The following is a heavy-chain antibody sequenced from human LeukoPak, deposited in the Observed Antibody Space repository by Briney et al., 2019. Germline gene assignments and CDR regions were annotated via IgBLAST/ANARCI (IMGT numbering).Heavy chain of an antibody. CDR2: ISYDGSNK. CDR3: ARDAFGSIAAQRFDP. CDR1: GFTFSSYA. Sequence: PGGSLRLSSAASGFTFSSYAMHWVRQAPGKGLEWVAIISYDGSNKYYADSVKGRFTISRDNSKNTLYLQMNSLRAEDTAAYYCARDAFGSIAAQRFDPWGQGTLVTVSS. J-gene: IGHJ5*02. V-gene: IGHV3-30-3*01. D-gene: IGHD6-6*01.